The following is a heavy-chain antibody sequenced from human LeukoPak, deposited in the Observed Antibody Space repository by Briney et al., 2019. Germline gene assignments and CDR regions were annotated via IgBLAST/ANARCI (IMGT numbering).Heavy chain of an antibody. Sequence: SETLSLTCTVSGGSISSYYWSWIRQPPGKGLEWIGYIYTSGSTNYNPSLKSRVTISVDTSKNQFSLKLSSVTAADTAVYYCARHDKSAVVTLYFDYWGQGTLVTVSS. CDR2: IYTSGST. D-gene: IGHD2-21*02. CDR1: GGSISSYY. CDR3: ARHDKSAVVTLYFDY. J-gene: IGHJ4*02. V-gene: IGHV4-4*09.